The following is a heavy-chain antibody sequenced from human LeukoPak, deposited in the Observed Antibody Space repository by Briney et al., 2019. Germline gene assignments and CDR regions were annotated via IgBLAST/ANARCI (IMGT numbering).Heavy chain of an antibody. D-gene: IGHD5-12*01. J-gene: IGHJ4*02. CDR3: ASSGYSGFPEDY. Sequence: GGSLRLSCAASEFTFSSYGMHWVRQAPGKGLEWVAFIRYDGSNKYYADSVKGRFTISRDNSKNTLYLQMNSLRAEDTAVYYCASSGYSGFPEDYWGQGTLVTVSS. CDR2: IRYDGSNK. CDR1: EFTFSSYG. V-gene: IGHV3-30*02.